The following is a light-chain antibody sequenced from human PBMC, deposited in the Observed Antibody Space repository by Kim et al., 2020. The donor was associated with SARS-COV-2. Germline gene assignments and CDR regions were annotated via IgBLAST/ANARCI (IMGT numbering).Light chain of an antibody. J-gene: IGKJ2*01. CDR3: QHYNNWPPET. CDR1: QSVTNN. CDR2: DAS. Sequence: EIVMTQSPATLSVSPGERATLSCRASQSVTNNLAWYQQTPGQAPRLLIYDASTRATGIPTRFSGSGSGTEFTLIISSLQSEDFAVYYCQHYNNWPPETFGQGTKLEI. V-gene: IGKV3-15*01.